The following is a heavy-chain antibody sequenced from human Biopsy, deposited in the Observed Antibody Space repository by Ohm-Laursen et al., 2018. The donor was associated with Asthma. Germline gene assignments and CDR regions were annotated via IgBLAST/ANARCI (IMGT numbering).Heavy chain of an antibody. J-gene: IGHJ4*02. CDR2: ISFDGSNE. CDR1: GFTFGNFW. D-gene: IGHD7-27*01. V-gene: IGHV3-30*03. CDR3: ARDAPTGGYIDY. Sequence: SLRLSCAATGFTFGNFWMSWGRQTPGKGLEWVAVISFDGSNEDYADSVKGRFTISRDNPRNSLYLQMNSPRAEDTAVYYCARDAPTGGYIDYWGLGTLVTVSS.